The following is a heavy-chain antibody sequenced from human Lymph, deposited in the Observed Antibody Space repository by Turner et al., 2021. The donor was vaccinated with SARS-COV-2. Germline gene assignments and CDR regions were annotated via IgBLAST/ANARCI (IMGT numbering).Heavy chain of an antibody. Sequence: QVLLQESGPRLETPLEPLAPTCTVSGGSMNSNYWSWIRQPPGRRLNWIGYIDYRGSTNYNPSLKSRVTISVDTSKNQFSLKLTSVTAADSAIYYCARGSVNNWVDPWGQGILVTVSS. CDR2: IDYRGST. CDR3: ARGSVNNWVDP. CDR1: GGSMNSNY. V-gene: IGHV4-59*01. J-gene: IGHJ5*02.